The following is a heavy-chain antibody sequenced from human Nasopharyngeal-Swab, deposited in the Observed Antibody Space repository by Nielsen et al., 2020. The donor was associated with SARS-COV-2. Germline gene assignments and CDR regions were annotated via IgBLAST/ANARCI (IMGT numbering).Heavy chain of an antibody. CDR2: IYHSGST. D-gene: IGHD2-2*01. CDR1: GYSISSGYY. CDR3: ARATSSTNCIHDY. J-gene: IGHJ4*02. V-gene: IGHV4-38-2*02. Sequence: SETLSLTCTVSGYSISSGYYWGWIRQPPGKRLEWSGSIYHSGSTYYNPSLKTRVTISGDTSKNQFSLRLSSVTAADTAVYYCARATSSTNCIHDYWGQRTLVTVSS.